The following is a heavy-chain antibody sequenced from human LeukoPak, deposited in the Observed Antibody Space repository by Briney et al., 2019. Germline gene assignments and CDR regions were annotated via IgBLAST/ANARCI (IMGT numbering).Heavy chain of an antibody. V-gene: IGHV4-34*01. Sequence: SETLSLTCAVYGGSFSGYYWSWIRQPPGKGLEWIGEINHSGSTNYNPSLKSRVTISVDTSKNQFSLKLSSVTAADTAVYYCARLKLRYFDWSRWYYFDYWGQGTLVTVSS. J-gene: IGHJ4*02. D-gene: IGHD3-9*01. CDR1: GGSFSGYY. CDR3: ARLKLRYFDWSRWYYFDY. CDR2: INHSGST.